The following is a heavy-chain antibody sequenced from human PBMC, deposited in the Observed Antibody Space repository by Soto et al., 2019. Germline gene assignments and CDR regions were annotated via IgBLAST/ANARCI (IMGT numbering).Heavy chain of an antibody. CDR2: IIPIFGTA. Sequence: GASVKVSCKASGGTFSSYAISWVRQAPGQGLEWMGGIIPIFGTANYAQKFQGRVTITADKSTSTAYMELSSLRSEDTAVYYCAGASRDGYNWAIFDYWGQGTLVTVSS. CDR3: AGASRDGYNWAIFDY. CDR1: GGTFSSYA. J-gene: IGHJ4*02. D-gene: IGHD5-12*01. V-gene: IGHV1-69*06.